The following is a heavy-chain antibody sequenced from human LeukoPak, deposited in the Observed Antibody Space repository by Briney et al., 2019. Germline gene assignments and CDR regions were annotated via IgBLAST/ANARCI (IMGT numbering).Heavy chain of an antibody. CDR3: AKASRGFAYRLDF. D-gene: IGHD3-16*02. J-gene: IGHJ4*02. CDR1: GFVFNIHV. CDR2: IIGSGGST. Sequence: GGSLRLSCAASGFVFNIHVMSWVRQAPGKGLEWVSGIIGSGGSTYYADSVKGRFTISRDNSKNTLSLQMSSLRAEDTAIYYCAKASRGFAYRLDFWGQGTLVTVSS. V-gene: IGHV3-23*01.